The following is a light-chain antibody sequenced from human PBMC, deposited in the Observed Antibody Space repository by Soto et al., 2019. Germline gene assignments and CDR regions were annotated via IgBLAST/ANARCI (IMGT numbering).Light chain of an antibody. J-gene: IGLJ2*01. CDR1: SSDIGAYNF. Sequence: QSALTQPASVSGSPGQSITISCTGTSSDIGAYNFVSWYQQHPGKAPKLMLYDVNIRPSGVSNRFSGSKSGNTASLTISGLQAEDEDEYYCTSWTTSTTMIFGGGTKLTVL. V-gene: IGLV2-14*03. CDR3: TSWTTSTTMI. CDR2: DVN.